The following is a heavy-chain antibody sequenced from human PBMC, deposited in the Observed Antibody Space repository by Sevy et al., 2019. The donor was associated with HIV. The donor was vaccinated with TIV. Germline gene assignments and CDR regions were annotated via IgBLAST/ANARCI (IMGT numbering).Heavy chain of an antibody. CDR3: TRTDYVWGSYRQPFDY. J-gene: IGHJ4*02. V-gene: IGHV3-48*01. Sequence: GGSLRLSCAASGFDFSIYSMSWVRQAPGKGLEWVSYISSSSSTIYYADSVKGRFTISRDNAKNSLYLQMNSLRAEDTAVYYCTRTDYVWGSYRQPFDYWGQGTLVTVSS. CDR1: GFDFSIYS. CDR2: ISSSSSTI. D-gene: IGHD3-16*02.